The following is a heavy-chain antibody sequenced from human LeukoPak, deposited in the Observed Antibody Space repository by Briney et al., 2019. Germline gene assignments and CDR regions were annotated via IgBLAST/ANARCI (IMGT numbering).Heavy chain of an antibody. CDR2: IYYSGTT. V-gene: IGHV4-59*11. CDR1: GGSIRSHY. J-gene: IGHJ4*02. CDR3: ARNIVGPRQVDY. Sequence: SETLSLTCTVSGGSIRSHYWSWIRQPPGKGLEWIGYIYYSGTTNYNPSLKSRVTISVGTSKNQFSLKLRSVTAADTAVYYCARNIVGPRQVDYWGQGTLVTVSS. D-gene: IGHD1-26*01.